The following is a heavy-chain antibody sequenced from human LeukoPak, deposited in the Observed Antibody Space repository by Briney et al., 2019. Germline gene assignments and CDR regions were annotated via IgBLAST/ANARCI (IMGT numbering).Heavy chain of an antibody. V-gene: IGHV4-30-2*01. Sequence: SETLSLTCTVSGGSISSSSYYWSWIRQPPGKGLEWIGYIYHSGSTYYNPSLKSRVTISVDRSKNQFSLKLSSVTAADTAVYYCARERAGYCSGGSCLNWFDPWGQGTLVTVSS. CDR3: ARERAGYCSGGSCLNWFDP. CDR2: IYHSGST. CDR1: GGSISSSSYY. D-gene: IGHD2-15*01. J-gene: IGHJ5*02.